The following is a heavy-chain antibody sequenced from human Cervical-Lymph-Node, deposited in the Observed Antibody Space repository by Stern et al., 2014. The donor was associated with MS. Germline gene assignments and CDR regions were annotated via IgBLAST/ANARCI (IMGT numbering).Heavy chain of an antibody. Sequence: VQLVESGGGLAQPGGSLRLSCAASGLSFSDDWMSWVRQAPGKGLEWVAYIKKDGSEKYYLESVKGRFTISRDNPKNSLSLQMNSLRAEDTAFYYCARGRDYFGPWGQGTLVTVSS. CDR2: IKKDGSEK. V-gene: IGHV3-7*01. CDR3: ARGRDYFGP. J-gene: IGHJ4*02. CDR1: GLSFSDDW.